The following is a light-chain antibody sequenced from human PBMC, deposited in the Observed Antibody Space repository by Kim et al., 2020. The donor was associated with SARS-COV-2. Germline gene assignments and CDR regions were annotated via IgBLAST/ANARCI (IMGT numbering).Light chain of an antibody. CDR3: QVWDSSSDHRV. Sequence: SYELTQPPSVSVAPGKTARIPCGGNNIGSKSVHWYQQKPGQAPVLVIYYDSDRPSGIPERFSGSNSGNTATLTISRVEAGDEADYYCQVWDSSSDHRVFG. CDR1: NIGSKS. V-gene: IGLV3-21*04. CDR2: YDS. J-gene: IGLJ3*02.